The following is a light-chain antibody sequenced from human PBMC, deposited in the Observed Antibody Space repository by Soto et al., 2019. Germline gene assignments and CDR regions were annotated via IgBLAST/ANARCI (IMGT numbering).Light chain of an antibody. V-gene: IGLV2-14*01. CDR3: CSYTTSNTRQIV. Sequence: QSVLPQPASGSGSPGQSITISCTGTSSDVGGYNYVSWYQQHPGKAPKFMIYDVSNRPSGVSNRFSGSKSGNTASLTISGLQAEDEADYYCCSYTTSNTRQIVFGTGTKVTVL. CDR1: SSDVGGYNY. J-gene: IGLJ1*01. CDR2: DVS.